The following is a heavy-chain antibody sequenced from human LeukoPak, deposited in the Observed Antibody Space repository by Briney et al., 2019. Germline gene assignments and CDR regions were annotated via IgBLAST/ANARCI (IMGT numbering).Heavy chain of an antibody. D-gene: IGHD5-12*01. V-gene: IGHV1-69*13. CDR2: IIPIFGTA. Sequence: ASVKVSCKASGGTFSSYAISWVRQAPGQGLEWMGGIIPIFGTANYAQKFQGRVTITADESTSTAYMELSSLRSEDTAVYYCARDAYDYSTTRQVADYFDYWGQGTLVTVSS. CDR1: GGTFSSYA. CDR3: ARDAYDYSTTRQVADYFDY. J-gene: IGHJ4*02.